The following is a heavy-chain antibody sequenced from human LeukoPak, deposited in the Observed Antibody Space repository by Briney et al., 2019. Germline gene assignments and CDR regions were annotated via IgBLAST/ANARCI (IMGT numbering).Heavy chain of an antibody. J-gene: IGHJ4*02. D-gene: IGHD1-26*01. CDR2: IIPIFGTA. V-gene: IGHV1-69*05. CDR1: GGTFSSYA. Sequence: SVKVSCKASGGTFSSYAISWVRQAPGQGLEWMGRIIPIFGTANYAQKFQGRVTITTDEPTSTAYMELSSLRSEDTAVYYCARTPYSGSQFDYWGQGTLVTVSS. CDR3: ARTPYSGSQFDY.